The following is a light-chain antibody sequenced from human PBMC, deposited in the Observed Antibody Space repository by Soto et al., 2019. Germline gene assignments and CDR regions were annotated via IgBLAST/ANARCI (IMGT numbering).Light chain of an antibody. CDR2: RDN. V-gene: IGLV1-44*01. CDR3: TACDGSLNVRV. J-gene: IGLJ3*02. Sequence: QSVLTQPPSASGTPGQRVTISCSGSSSDIGSNTVNWYQQLPGSAPKLLIYRDNQRPSGIPDRFSGSKSGTSASLDISGLQSEDEADYYCTACDGSLNVRVFGGGTNLTVL. CDR1: SSDIGSNT.